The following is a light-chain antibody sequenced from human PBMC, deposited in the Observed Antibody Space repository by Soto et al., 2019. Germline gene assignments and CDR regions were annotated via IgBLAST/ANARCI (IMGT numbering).Light chain of an antibody. Sequence: QSVLTQPASVSGSPGQSITISFTGTGSDVGGYDYVSWYQHHPGKAPKVMIYEVTNRPSGVSNRFSGSKSGNTASLTISGLLAEDEADYYCSSYTSSSTDVFGTGTKVTV. CDR3: SSYTSSSTDV. CDR1: GSDVGGYDY. V-gene: IGLV2-14*01. CDR2: EVT. J-gene: IGLJ1*01.